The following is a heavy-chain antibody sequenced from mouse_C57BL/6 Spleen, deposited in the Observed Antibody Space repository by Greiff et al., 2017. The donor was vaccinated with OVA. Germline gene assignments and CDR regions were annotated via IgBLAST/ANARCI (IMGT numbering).Heavy chain of an antibody. CDR1: GYAFSSSW. Sequence: QVQLQQSGPELVKPGASVKISCKASGYAFSSSWMNWVKQRPGKGLEWIGRMYPGDGDTNYNGKFKGKATLTADKSSSTAYMQLSSLTSEESAVYFCAREGPYDYRFAYWGQGTLVTVSA. V-gene: IGHV1-82*01. CDR3: AREGPYDYRFAY. CDR2: MYPGDGDT. J-gene: IGHJ3*01. D-gene: IGHD2-4*01.